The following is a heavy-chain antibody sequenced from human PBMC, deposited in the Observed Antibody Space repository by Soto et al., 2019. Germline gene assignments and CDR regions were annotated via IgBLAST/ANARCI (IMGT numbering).Heavy chain of an antibody. J-gene: IGHJ4*02. CDR1: GFSLNNYW. CDR3: MRGNTGYGNFGY. Sequence: EVQLEESGGGLFQPGGSLRLTCAVSGFSLNNYWMHWVRQRPGKGLVWVARIYRDGTTSYADSVKGRFTISRDNANNTVSLQMYSLKDEDTAVYYCMRGNTGYGNFGYWGQGTLVTVSS. V-gene: IGHV3-74*01. CDR2: IYRDGTT. D-gene: IGHD5-12*01.